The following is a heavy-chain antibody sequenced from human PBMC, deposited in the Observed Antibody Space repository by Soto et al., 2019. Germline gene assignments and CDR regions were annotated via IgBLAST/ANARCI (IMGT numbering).Heavy chain of an antibody. CDR3: AMSRYCNGGSCYSSRFTYYYGMDV. V-gene: IGHV3-30-3*01. Sequence: QVQLVESGGGVVQPGRSLRLSCAASGFTFSSYAMHWVRQAPGKGLEWVAVISYDGSNKYYADSVKGRFTISRDNSKNTLYLQMNSLRAEDTAVYYCAMSRYCNGGSCYSSRFTYYYGMDVWGQGTTVTVSS. D-gene: IGHD2-15*01. CDR1: GFTFSSYA. CDR2: ISYDGSNK. J-gene: IGHJ6*02.